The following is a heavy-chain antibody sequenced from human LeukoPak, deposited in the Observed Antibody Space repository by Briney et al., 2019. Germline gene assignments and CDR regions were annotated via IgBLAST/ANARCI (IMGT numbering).Heavy chain of an antibody. J-gene: IGHJ3*02. CDR3: ARVSGYCSGGSYPPVGI. CDR1: GGSISSGRYY. D-gene: IGHD2-15*01. CDR2: IYTSGST. Sequence: SQTLSLTCTVSGGSISSGRYYWSWIRQPAGKGLEWIGRIYTSGSTNYNPSLKSRVTISVDTSKNQFSLKLSSVTAADTAVYYCARVSGYCSGGSYPPVGIWGQGTMVTVSS. V-gene: IGHV4-61*02.